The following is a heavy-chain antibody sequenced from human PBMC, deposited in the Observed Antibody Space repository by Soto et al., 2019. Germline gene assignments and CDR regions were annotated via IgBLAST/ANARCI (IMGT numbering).Heavy chain of an antibody. D-gene: IGHD1-1*01. J-gene: IGHJ4*02. CDR1: GGSISSYD. CDR2: IYYSGST. V-gene: IGHV4-59*01. Sequence: SETLSLTCTVSGGSISSYDWSWIRQPPGKELGWVGYIYYSGSTNHEPSLMRRVTISVDTSITQFCLGPGCVTAADTDVYCCGRGKRRDGYNTPRFFESWGQGTLVPVCS. CDR3: GRGKRRDGYNTPRFFES.